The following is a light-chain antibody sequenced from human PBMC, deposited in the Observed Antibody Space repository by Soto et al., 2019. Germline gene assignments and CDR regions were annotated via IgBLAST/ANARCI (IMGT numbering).Light chain of an antibody. CDR3: QQYNNWPILS. Sequence: EIVMTQSPATLSVSPGERATLSCRASQSVSSNLAWYQQKPGQAPRLLISGASTRATGIPARFSGSGSGTDFTLTISSLQSEDFAVYYCQQYNNWPILSFGGGTKVEIK. V-gene: IGKV3-15*01. CDR2: GAS. J-gene: IGKJ4*01. CDR1: QSVSSN.